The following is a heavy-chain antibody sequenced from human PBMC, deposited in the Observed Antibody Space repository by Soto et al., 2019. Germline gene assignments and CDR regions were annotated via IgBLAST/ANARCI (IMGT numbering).Heavy chain of an antibody. V-gene: IGHV1-69*13. CDR1: GGTFSSYA. J-gene: IGHJ3*02. D-gene: IGHD2-2*01. Sequence: GASVKVSCKASGGTFSSYAISWVRQAPGQGLEWMGGIIPIFGTANYAQKFQGRVTITADESTSSAYMELSSLRSEDTAVYYCARDIVLVPAASGAFDIWGQGTMVTVSS. CDR3: ARDIVLVPAASGAFDI. CDR2: IIPIFGTA.